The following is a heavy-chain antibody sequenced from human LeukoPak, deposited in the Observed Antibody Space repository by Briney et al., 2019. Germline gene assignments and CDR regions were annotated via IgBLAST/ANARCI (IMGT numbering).Heavy chain of an antibody. CDR1: GGSVSIGSYY. CDR3: ARAGVSGGSCHFDY. V-gene: IGHV4-61*01. Sequence: SETLSLTCTVSGGSVSIGSYYWIWIRQPPGKGLEWYGYIDYSGSTYYNPSLKSRVTISVDTSKNQFSLKLSSVTAADTAVYYCARAGVSGGSCHFDYWGQGTLVTVSS. CDR2: IDYSGST. D-gene: IGHD2-15*01. J-gene: IGHJ4*02.